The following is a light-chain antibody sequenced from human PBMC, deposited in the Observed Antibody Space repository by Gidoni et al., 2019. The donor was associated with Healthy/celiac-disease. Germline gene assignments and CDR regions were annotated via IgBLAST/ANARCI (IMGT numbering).Light chain of an antibody. CDR1: SSDVGSYNL. V-gene: IGLV2-23*01. Sequence: QSALTQPASVSGSPGQSIPISCTGTSSDVGSYNLVSWYQQHPGKAPKLMIYEGSKRPSGVSNRFSGSKSGNTASLTISGLQAEDEADYYCCSYAGSSTWVVFGGGTKLTV. CDR2: EGS. CDR3: CSYAGSSTWVV. J-gene: IGLJ2*01.